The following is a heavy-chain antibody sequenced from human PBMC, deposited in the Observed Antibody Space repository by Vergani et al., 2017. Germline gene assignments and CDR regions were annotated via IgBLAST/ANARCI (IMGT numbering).Heavy chain of an antibody. V-gene: IGHV1-69-2*01. D-gene: IGHD4-17*01. J-gene: IGHJ6*02. Sequence: VQLVQSGAEVKKHAATMKISCTVSGYTFTDHYMHRVKQAPGKGLEWMGLVDPEDGETIYAEKFKGRVTIAADTSTDTAHLELSSLRSEDTAVYYCATPQTVTTGGMEVWGQGTTVIVSS. CDR1: GYTFTDHY. CDR3: ATPQTVTTGGMEV. CDR2: VDPEDGET.